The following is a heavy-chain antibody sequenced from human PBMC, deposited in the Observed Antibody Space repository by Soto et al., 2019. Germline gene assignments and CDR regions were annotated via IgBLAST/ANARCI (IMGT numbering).Heavy chain of an antibody. D-gene: IGHD3-3*01. CDR1: GGSFSGYY. CDR3: ARFETFWSANPFDY. Sequence: SETLSLTCAVYGGSFSGYYWIWIRQPPGKGLEWIGEITHSGSTNYNPSLKSRVTIFVDTSKNQFSLKLTSVTAADTAVYYCARFETFWSANPFDYWGQGTLVTVSS. V-gene: IGHV4-34*01. CDR2: ITHSGST. J-gene: IGHJ4*02.